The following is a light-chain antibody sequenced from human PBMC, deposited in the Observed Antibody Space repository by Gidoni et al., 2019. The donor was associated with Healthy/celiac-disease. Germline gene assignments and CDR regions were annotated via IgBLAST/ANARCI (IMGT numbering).Light chain of an antibody. CDR2: GAS. J-gene: IGKJ4*01. CDR3: QQYGSSPLT. Sequence: EIVLTPSPGTLSLSPGESATLSCRASQSVSSSYLAWYQQKPGQAPRLRIYGASSRATGIPDRFSGSGSGTDFTLTISRLDPEDFAVYYCQQYGSSPLTFGGGTKVEIK. CDR1: QSVSSSY. V-gene: IGKV3-20*01.